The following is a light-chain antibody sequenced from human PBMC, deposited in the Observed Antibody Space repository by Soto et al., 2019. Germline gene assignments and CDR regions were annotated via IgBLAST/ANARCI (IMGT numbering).Light chain of an antibody. CDR1: QSISSW. CDR3: QQYNSYPWA. V-gene: IGKV1-5*01. CDR2: DAS. J-gene: IGKJ1*01. Sequence: DIQMTQSPSTLSASVEDRVTITCRASQSISSWLAWYQQKSGKAPKPLIYDASNLESGVPSRFSGSESGTEFTLTISSLQPDDFATYYCQQYNSYPWAFGQGTKVDIK.